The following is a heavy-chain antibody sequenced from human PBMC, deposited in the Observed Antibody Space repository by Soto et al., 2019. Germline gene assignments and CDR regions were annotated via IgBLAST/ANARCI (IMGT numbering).Heavy chain of an antibody. Sequence: SETLSLTCTVSGGSISSGGYYWSWIRQHPGKGLEWIGYIYYSGSTYYNPSLKSRVTISVDTSKNQFSLKLRSVTAADTAGYYCARGEGDYYFWRGYLNYYYGMDVWGQGTTVTVSS. CDR1: GGSISSGGYY. CDR2: IYYSGST. CDR3: ARGEGDYYFWRGYLNYYYGMDV. D-gene: IGHD3-3*01. J-gene: IGHJ6*02. V-gene: IGHV4-31*03.